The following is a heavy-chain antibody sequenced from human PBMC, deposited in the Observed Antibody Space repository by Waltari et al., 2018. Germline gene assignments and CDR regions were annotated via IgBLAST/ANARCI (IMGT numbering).Heavy chain of an antibody. CDR2: IIPIFGTA. CDR1: GGTFSSYA. D-gene: IGHD3-3*01. Sequence: QVQLVQSGAEVKKPGSSVKVSCKASGGTFSSYAISWVRQATGQGLEWMGGIIPIFGTANYAQKFQGRVTITADESTSTAYMELSSLRSEDTAVYYCARTTASYYDFWSGYYPYFDYWGQGTLVTVSS. CDR3: ARTTASYYDFWSGYYPYFDY. V-gene: IGHV1-69*12. J-gene: IGHJ4*02.